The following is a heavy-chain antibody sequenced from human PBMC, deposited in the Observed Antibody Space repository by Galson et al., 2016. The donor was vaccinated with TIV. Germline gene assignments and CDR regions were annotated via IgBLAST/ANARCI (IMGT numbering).Heavy chain of an antibody. CDR2: IIPLFRTT. Sequence: SVKVSCKASGDTFSNYVFNWVRLAPGQGLEWMGGIIPLFRTTNYAQKFQGRVTITADKSTNTAYMELNSLKYGDTAVYYCATDRNTAFDTYHYCYGMDVWGLGTTVIVSS. J-gene: IGHJ6*02. V-gene: IGHV1-69*06. CDR3: ATDRNTAFDTYHYCYGMDV. CDR1: GDTFSNYV. D-gene: IGHD5-18*01.